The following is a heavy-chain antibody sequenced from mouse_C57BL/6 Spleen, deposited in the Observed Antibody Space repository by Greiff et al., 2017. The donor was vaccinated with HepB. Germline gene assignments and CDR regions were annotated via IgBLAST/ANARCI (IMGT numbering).Heavy chain of an antibody. J-gene: IGHJ2*01. CDR3: ARMEGYSNPSYFDY. D-gene: IGHD2-5*01. V-gene: IGHV8-8*01. CDR1: GFSLSTLGMG. CDR2: IWWDDDK. Sequence: QVTLKVSGPGILQPSQTLSLTCSFSGFSLSTLGMGVGWIRQPSGKGLEWLAHIWWDDDKYYNPALKSRLTISKDTSKKQVFLKIDNVDTADTATYYCARMEGYSNPSYFDYWGQGTTLTVSS.